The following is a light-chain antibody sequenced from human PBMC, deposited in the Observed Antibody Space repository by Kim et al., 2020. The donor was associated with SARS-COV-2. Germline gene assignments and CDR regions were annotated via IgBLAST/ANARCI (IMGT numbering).Light chain of an antibody. CDR3: ETWDSNTPV. V-gene: IGLV4-60*03. Sequence: QPVLTQSSSASASLGSSVKLTCTLSSGHSSYIIAWHQQQPGKAPRYLMKLEGSGSYNKGSGVPDRFSGSSSGADRYLTISNRQSEDEADYYCETWDSNTPVFGGGTQLTVL. CDR2: LEGSGSY. CDR1: SGHSSYI. J-gene: IGLJ3*02.